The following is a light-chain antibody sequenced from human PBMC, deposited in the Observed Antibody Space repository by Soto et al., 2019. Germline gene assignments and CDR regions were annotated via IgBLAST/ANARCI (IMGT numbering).Light chain of an antibody. V-gene: IGKV1-39*01. CDR2: SAS. CDR1: QSVSTY. CDR3: QQYDNLPLT. Sequence: DIQMTQSPSSLSASVGDRVTITCRASQSVSTYLNWYQHEPGKAPRLLIYSASTLQSGVPSRFSGSGSGTGFTLTISSLQPEDFATYYCQQYDNLPLTFGGGTRWISN. J-gene: IGKJ4*01.